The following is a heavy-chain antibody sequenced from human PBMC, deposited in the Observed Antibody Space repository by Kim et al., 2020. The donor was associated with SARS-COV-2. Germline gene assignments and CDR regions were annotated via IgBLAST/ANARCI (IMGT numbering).Heavy chain of an antibody. J-gene: IGHJ4*02. Sequence: YAQKLQGRVTMTTDTSTSTAYMELRSLRSDDTAVYYCARSPTVGATSFDYWGQGTLVTVSS. V-gene: IGHV1-18*01. CDR3: ARSPTVGATSFDY. D-gene: IGHD1-26*01.